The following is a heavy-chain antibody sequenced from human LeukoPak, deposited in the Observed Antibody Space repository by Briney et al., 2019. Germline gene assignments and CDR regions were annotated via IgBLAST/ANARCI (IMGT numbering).Heavy chain of an antibody. D-gene: IGHD2-21*01. J-gene: IGHJ4*02. Sequence: SETLSLTCTVSGGSISSSSYYWGWIRQPPGKGLEWIGSIYYSGSTYYNPSLKSRVTISVDTSKNQFSLKLSSVTAADTAVYYCARARIVVVIDYWGQGTLVTVSS. V-gene: IGHV4-39*07. CDR1: GGSISSSSYY. CDR2: IYYSGST. CDR3: ARARIVVVIDY.